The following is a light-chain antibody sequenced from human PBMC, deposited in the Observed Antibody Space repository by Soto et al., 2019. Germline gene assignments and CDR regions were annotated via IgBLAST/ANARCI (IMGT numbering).Light chain of an antibody. CDR3: QQYSDSPPT. J-gene: IGKJ1*01. CDR2: GAS. Sequence: ENVLTQSPGTLSLSPGERATLSCRASQRVSSRYLAWYQQKPGQAPSLLIFGASNRATGIPDRFSGSGSGTDFNFTIGRLEPEDFAMYYCQQYSDSPPTFGQGTKVDIK. CDR1: QRVSSRY. V-gene: IGKV3-20*01.